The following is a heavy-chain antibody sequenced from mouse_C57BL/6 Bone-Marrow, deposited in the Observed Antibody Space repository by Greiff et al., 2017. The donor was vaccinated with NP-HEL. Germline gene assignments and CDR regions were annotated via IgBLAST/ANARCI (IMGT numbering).Heavy chain of an antibody. D-gene: IGHD1-1*01. CDR3: ARGYYGRRWYFDV. V-gene: IGHV1-64*01. CDR1: GYTFTSYW. CDR2: IHPNSGST. Sequence: QVQLQQPGAELVKPGASVKSSCKASGYTFTSYWMHWVKQRPGQGLEWIGMIHPNSGSTNYNEKFKSKATLTVDKSSSTAYMQLSSLTSEDSAVYYCARGYYGRRWYFDVWGTGTTVTVSS. J-gene: IGHJ1*03.